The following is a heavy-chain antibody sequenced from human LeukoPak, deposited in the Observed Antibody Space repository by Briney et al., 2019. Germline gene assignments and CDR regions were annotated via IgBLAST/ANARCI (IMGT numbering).Heavy chain of an antibody. D-gene: IGHD6-19*01. J-gene: IGHJ5*02. Sequence: PSETLSLTCTVSGGSISSSSYYWGWIRQPPGKGLEWIGSIYYSGSTYYNPSLKSRVTISVDTSKNQFSLKLSSVTAADTAVYYCARRFSGWRLNWFDPWGQGTLATVSS. CDR2: IYYSGST. V-gene: IGHV4-39*01. CDR3: ARRFSGWRLNWFDP. CDR1: GGSISSSSYY.